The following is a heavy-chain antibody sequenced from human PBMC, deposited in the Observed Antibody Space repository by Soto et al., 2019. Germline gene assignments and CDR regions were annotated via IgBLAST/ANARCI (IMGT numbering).Heavy chain of an antibody. V-gene: IGHV3-53*01. CDR2: IYSGGST. CDR1: GFTVSSNY. CDR3: ARDRVESGYPEYFQH. D-gene: IGHD3-22*01. Sequence: EVQLVESGGGLIQPGGSLRLSCEPSGFTVSSNYMSWVRQPPGKGLEWVSVIYSGGSTYYADSVKAGFTISRDNSKNTLYLQMNSLRAEDTAVYYCARDRVESGYPEYFQHWGQGTLVTVSS. J-gene: IGHJ1*01.